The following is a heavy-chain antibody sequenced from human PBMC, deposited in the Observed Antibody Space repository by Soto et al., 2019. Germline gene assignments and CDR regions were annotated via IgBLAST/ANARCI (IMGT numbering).Heavy chain of an antibody. J-gene: IGHJ5*02. V-gene: IGHV4-59*12. CDR3: VAVAGTRRAPNWFDP. D-gene: IGHD6-19*01. CDR2: IYYSGST. Sequence: PSETLSLTCTVSGGSISSYYWSWIRQPPGKGLEWIGYIYYSGSTNYNPSLKSRVTISVDTSKNQFSLKLSSVTAADTAVYYCVAVAGTRRAPNWFDPWGQGTLVTVSS. CDR1: GGSISSYY.